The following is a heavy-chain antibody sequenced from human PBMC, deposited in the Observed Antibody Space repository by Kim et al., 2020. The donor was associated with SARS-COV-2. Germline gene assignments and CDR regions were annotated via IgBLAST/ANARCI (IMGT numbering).Heavy chain of an antibody. Sequence: GGSLRLSCAASGLSFSDSYMNWVRQAPGKGLEWLSFISTRGESIFYADSVEGRFTISRDNAKNSLYLQMNYLRDEDTAVYYCASSGNGYKAFGSWGEG. J-gene: IGHJ4*02. CDR2: ISTRGESI. CDR3: ASSGNGYKAFGS. CDR1: GLSFSDSY. V-gene: IGHV3-11*01. D-gene: IGHD5-12*01.